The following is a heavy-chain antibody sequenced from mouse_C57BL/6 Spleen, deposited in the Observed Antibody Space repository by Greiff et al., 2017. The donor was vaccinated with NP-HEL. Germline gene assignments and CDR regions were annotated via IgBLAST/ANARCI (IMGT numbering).Heavy chain of an antibody. J-gene: IGHJ3*01. CDR2: ISSGGSYT. V-gene: IGHV5-6*01. CDR3: ARHNYSNYDWFAY. CDR1: GFTFSSYG. Sequence: EVQLQESGGDLVKPGGSLKLSCAASGFTFSSYGMSWVRQTPDKRLEWVATISSGGSYTYYPDSVKGRFTISRYNAKNTLYLQMSSLKSEDTAMYYCARHNYSNYDWFAYWGQGTLVTVSA. D-gene: IGHD2-5*01.